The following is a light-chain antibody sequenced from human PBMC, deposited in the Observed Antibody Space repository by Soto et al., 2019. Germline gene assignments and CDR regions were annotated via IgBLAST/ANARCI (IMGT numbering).Light chain of an antibody. CDR3: LQHRSYPVT. J-gene: IGKJ1*01. V-gene: IGKV1-17*01. Sequence: DIQMTQSPSSLSASVVDRVTITFLASQGIRTDLGWYQQKPGKAPKRLIYAASSLQSGVPSRFSGSGSGTEFTLTISSLQPEDFATYYCLQHRSYPVTCGQGTKGDIK. CDR1: QGIRTD. CDR2: AAS.